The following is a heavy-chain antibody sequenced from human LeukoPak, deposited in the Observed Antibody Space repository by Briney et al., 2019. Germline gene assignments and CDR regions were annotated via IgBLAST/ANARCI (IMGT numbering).Heavy chain of an antibody. Sequence: GESLRLSCAASGFCSSSISMNWVRQVPGKWLEWLSSTRTVSSYIYYADSVEGRLTICRDNAKNSLYLQMNSPRAEDTAVYYCARDPQRYCSSNSCLVDYWGQGTLVTVSS. D-gene: IGHD2-2*01. CDR1: GFCSSSIS. V-gene: IGHV3-21*01. CDR2: TRTVSSYI. J-gene: IGHJ4*02. CDR3: ARDPQRYCSSNSCLVDY.